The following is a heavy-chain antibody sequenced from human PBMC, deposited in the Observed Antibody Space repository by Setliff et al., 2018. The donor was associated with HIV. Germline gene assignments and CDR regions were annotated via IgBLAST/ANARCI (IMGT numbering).Heavy chain of an antibody. CDR2: IYSSGNT. V-gene: IGHV4-39*01. J-gene: IGHJ3*02. D-gene: IGHD5-12*01. CDR1: GGSISTSSYY. Sequence: PSETLSLTCTVSGGSISTSSYYWGWIRQPPGKGLEWIGSIYSSGNTYYSPSPKNRVSMSVDRSKNQFSLKLSSVTAADTAVYYCARLFQWMSYSFDIWGQGTMVTVSS. CDR3: ARLFQWMSYSFDI.